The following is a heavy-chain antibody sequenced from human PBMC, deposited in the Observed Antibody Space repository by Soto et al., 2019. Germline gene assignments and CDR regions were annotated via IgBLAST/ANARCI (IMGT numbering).Heavy chain of an antibody. J-gene: IGHJ4*02. CDR2: INPGGSIT. D-gene: IGHD2-8*01. CDR1: GFTFSSYW. V-gene: IGHV3-74*01. Sequence: GGSLRLSCAASGFTFSSYWMHWVRQAPRKGLVWVSRINPGGSITAYADSVKGRFTISRDNAKNTLYLQMNTLRGDDTAVYYCARVPTGKYGVWNYWGQGALVTVSS. CDR3: ARVPTGKYGVWNY.